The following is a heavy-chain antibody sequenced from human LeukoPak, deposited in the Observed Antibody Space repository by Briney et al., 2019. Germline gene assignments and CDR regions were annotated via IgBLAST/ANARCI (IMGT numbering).Heavy chain of an antibody. CDR2: ISSSGSTI. D-gene: IGHD3-10*01. Sequence: GGSLRLSCAASGFTFSSYEMNWVRQAPGKGLEWVSYISSSGSTIYYADSVKGRFTISRDNSKNSLYLQMNSLRAEDTALYYCAKDMAAYYYASGNIDYWGQGTLVTVSS. CDR1: GFTFSSYE. V-gene: IGHV3-48*03. J-gene: IGHJ4*02. CDR3: AKDMAAYYYASGNIDY.